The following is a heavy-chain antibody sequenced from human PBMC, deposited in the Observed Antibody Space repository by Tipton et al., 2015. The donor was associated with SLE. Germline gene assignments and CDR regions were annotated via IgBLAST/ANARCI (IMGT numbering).Heavy chain of an antibody. J-gene: IGHJ4*02. D-gene: IGHD5-24*01. CDR1: GYSISSGYY. Sequence: LRLSCTVSGYSISSGYYWSWVRQSPGKGLEWLATINHSGTTYYRPSLKSRVSISVDTSKNQFSLKLSSVTAADTAVYYCVKDRRDGYNSAFDHWGQGTLVTVSS. V-gene: IGHV4-38-2*02. CDR2: INHSGTT. CDR3: VKDRRDGYNSAFDH.